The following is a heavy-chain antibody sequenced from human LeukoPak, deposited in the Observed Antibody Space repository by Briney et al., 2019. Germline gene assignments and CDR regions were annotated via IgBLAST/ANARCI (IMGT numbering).Heavy chain of an antibody. V-gene: IGHV3-30*04. Sequence: AGRSPRLSCAASGFTFSSYPMHWVRQAPGKGLEWVAVISYDGSNKYYADSVKGRFTISRDNSKNTLYLQMNSLRAEDTAVYYCAKGGYQYDSSGHNYFDYWGQGTLVTVSS. D-gene: IGHD3-22*01. CDR1: GFTFSSYP. CDR2: ISYDGSNK. CDR3: AKGGYQYDSSGHNYFDY. J-gene: IGHJ4*02.